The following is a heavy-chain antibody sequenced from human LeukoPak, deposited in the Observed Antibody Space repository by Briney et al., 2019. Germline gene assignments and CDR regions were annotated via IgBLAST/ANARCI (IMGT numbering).Heavy chain of an antibody. D-gene: IGHD3-10*01. CDR3: ATHRWFCNAFDI. V-gene: IGHV1-24*01. J-gene: IGHJ3*02. CDR2: FDPEDGET. CDR1: GYTLTELF. Sequence: GVSVKVSCKVSGYTLTELFMHWVRQAPGKGLVWMGGFDPEDGETIYAQKFQGRVTMTEDTSTDTAYMEQSSLRSEDTCVYYGATHRWFCNAFDIWGQGTMVTFSS.